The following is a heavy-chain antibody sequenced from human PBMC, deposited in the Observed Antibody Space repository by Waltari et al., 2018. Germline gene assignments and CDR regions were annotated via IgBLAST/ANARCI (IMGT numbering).Heavy chain of an antibody. CDR2: IKHDGSEK. Sequence: EVQLVESGGGLVQPGGSLRLSCAGSGFTFSSYWMRWVRKAPGKGLEWVANIKHDGSEKYYADSLKGRFTVSRDNAKNSLYRQMNSLRVEDTAVYYCARTTGYSSGWYGYWGRGTLVIVSS. CDR3: ARTTGYSSGWYGY. J-gene: IGHJ4*02. V-gene: IGHV3-7*03. CDR1: GFTFSSYW. D-gene: IGHD6-19*01.